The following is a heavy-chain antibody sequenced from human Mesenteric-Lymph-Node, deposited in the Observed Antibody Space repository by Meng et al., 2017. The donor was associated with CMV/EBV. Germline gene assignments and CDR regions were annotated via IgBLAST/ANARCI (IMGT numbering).Heavy chain of an antibody. CDR1: GSTFSSYW. Sequence: GGPLRLSCAASGSTFSSYWMSWVRQAPGKGLEWVASINQDGSEKYYVASVKGRFSISRDNAKKSLWLQMNTLRAEDTAVYFCARDRTSSYYDSGGYDHWGQGTLVTVSS. CDR2: INQDGSEK. D-gene: IGHD3-22*01. CDR3: ARDRTSSYYDSGGYDH. J-gene: IGHJ4*02. V-gene: IGHV3-7*01.